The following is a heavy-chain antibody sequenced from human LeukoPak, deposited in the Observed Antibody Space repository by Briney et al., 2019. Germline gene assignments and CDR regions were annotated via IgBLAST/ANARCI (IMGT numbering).Heavy chain of an antibody. CDR2: ISSSSSYI. V-gene: IGHV3-21*01. CDR3: ARDPPGGDGYNLDYFDY. Sequence: GGSLRLSCAASGFTFSSYSMNWVRQAPGKGLEWVSSISSSSSYIYYADSVKGRFTISRDNAKHPLYLQMNSLRAEDTAVYYCARDPPGGDGYNLDYFDYWGQGTLVTVSS. CDR1: GFTFSSYS. D-gene: IGHD5-24*01. J-gene: IGHJ4*02.